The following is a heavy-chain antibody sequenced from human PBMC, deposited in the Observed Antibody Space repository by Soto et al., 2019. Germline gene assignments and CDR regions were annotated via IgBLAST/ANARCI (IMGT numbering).Heavy chain of an antibody. V-gene: IGHV3-23*01. CDR1: GFTVTTYA. Sequence: EVQLLESGGGLVQPGGSLRLSCAASGFTVTTYAMSWVRQAPGKGLEWVSAISGSGVEKDYADSAKGRFTISRDTSKNTLYLEMNSLRAEDTAIYHCAKSDCEDAKCYALDYGGRGTLSPSP. J-gene: IGHJ4*02. D-gene: IGHD3-16*01. CDR3: AKSDCEDAKCYALDY. CDR2: ISGSGVEK.